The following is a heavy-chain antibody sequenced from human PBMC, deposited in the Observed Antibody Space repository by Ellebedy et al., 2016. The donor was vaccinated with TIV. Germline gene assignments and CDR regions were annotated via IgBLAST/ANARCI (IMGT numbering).Heavy chain of an antibody. CDR2: IYYSGST. CDR3: ARQSTVTLIFDY. V-gene: IGHV4-59*08. D-gene: IGHD4-17*01. CDR1: GGSISSYY. Sequence: SETLSLXXTVSGGSISSYYWSWIRQPPGKGLEWIGYIYYSGSTNYNPSLKSRVTISVDTSKNQFSLKLSSVTAADTAVYYCARQSTVTLIFDYWGQGTLVTVSS. J-gene: IGHJ4*02.